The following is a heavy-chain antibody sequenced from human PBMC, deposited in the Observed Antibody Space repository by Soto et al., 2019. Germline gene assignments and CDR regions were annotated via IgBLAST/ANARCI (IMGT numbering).Heavy chain of an antibody. CDR1: EYTFTTYS. J-gene: IGHJ3*02. Sequence: ASVKVSCKASEYTFTTYSLHWVRQAPGQGLEWMGIINPTSSTTSDAQKFQGRVTMTRDMSTSTVYMELSSLRSGDTAVYYCARDLYSGSWYVRAFDMWGQGTMVTVSS. CDR3: ARDLYSGSWYVRAFDM. V-gene: IGHV1-46*03. CDR2: INPTSSTT. D-gene: IGHD6-13*01.